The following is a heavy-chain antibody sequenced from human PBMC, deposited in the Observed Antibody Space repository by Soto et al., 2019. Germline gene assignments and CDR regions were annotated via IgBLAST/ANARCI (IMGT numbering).Heavy chain of an antibody. CDR2: IYYSGST. D-gene: IGHD6-19*01. J-gene: IGHJ4*02. Sequence: SETLSLTFTVSGGSISSYYWGWIRQPPGKGLEWIGYIYYSGSTNYNPSLKSRVTISVDTSKNQFSLKLSSVTAADTAVYYCAGGARLAGTYYWGQGTLVTVSS. V-gene: IGHV4-59*01. CDR1: GGSISSYY. CDR3: AGGARLAGTYY.